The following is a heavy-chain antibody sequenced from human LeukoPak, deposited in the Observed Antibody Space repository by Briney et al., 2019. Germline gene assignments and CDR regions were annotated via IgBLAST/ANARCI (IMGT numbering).Heavy chain of an antibody. Sequence: SSETLSLTCTVSGGSISSRRYYWGWIRQPPGKGLEWIGSIYYSRSTYFNPSLKSRVTISVDTSKNPYSLKLSSVTDADTAVYYWAKFVEDCSSASCTGYFNRWSQAWLVT. CDR3: AKFVEDCSSASCTGYFNR. D-gene: IGHD2-2*01. CDR1: GGSISSRRYY. V-gene: IGHV4-39*07. CDR2: IYYSRST. J-gene: IGHJ4*02.